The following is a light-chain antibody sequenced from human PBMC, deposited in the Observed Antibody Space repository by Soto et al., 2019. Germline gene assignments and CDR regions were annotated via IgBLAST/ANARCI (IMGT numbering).Light chain of an antibody. V-gene: IGLV2-14*01. CDR1: SSDVGGYNY. J-gene: IGLJ2*01. CDR3: SSYTSSILV. CDR2: DVS. Sequence: QSVLTQPASVSGAPGQSITISCTGTSSDVGGYNYVSWYQQHPGKAPKLMIYDVSNRPSGVSNRFSGSKSGNTASLTISALQAEDEADYYCSSYTSSILVFGGGTKVTVL.